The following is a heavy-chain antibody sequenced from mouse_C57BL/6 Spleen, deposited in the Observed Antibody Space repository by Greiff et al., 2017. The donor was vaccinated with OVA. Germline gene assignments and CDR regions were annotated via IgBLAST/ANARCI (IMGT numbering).Heavy chain of an antibody. Sequence: VQLQQPGAELVKPGASVKMSCKASGYTFTSYWITWVKQRPGQGLEWIGDIYPGSGSTNYNEKFKSKATLTVDTSSSTAYMQLSSLTSEDSAVYYCARRNYYGSEDYAMDYWGQGTSVTVSS. V-gene: IGHV1-55*01. J-gene: IGHJ4*01. D-gene: IGHD1-1*01. CDR2: IYPGSGST. CDR1: GYTFTSYW. CDR3: ARRNYYGSEDYAMDY.